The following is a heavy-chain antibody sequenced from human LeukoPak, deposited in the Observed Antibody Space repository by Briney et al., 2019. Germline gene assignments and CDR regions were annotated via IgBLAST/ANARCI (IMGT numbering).Heavy chain of an antibody. CDR2: IKQDGSEK. CDR3: TTVENTIFGVDKIKDYFDY. D-gene: IGHD3-3*01. CDR1: GFTFSSYW. V-gene: IGHV3-7*01. Sequence: GGSLRLSCAASGFTFSSYWMSWVRQAPGKGLEWVANIKQDGSEKYYVDSVKGRFTISRDNAKNSLYLQMNSLRAEDTAVYYCTTVENTIFGVDKIKDYFDYWGQGTLVTVSS. J-gene: IGHJ4*02.